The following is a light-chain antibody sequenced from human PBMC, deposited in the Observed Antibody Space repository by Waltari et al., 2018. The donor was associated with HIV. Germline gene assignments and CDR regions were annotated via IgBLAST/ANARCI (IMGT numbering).Light chain of an antibody. V-gene: IGLV2-14*03. CDR2: DLN. J-gene: IGLJ2*01. CDR3: ASNRLDYTLI. Sequence: QSALTQPASVSGFLGQSINISCTGISTDSRFYQYVSWYQQYPGQIPRLIIFDLNNRPSGVSDHFSVSRSGNSASLTFSGLQSGDEAHYYCASNRLDYTLIFGGGTKLTVL. CDR1: STDSRFYQY.